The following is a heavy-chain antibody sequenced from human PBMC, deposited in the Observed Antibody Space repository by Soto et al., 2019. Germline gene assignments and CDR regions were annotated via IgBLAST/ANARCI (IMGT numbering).Heavy chain of an antibody. CDR1: GFTFSSYA. D-gene: IGHD6-19*01. CDR3: AKESSGWYDGHFDY. Sequence: GGSLRLSCAASGFTFSSYAMSWVRQAPGKGLEWVSSISGSGGFTYYADSVKGRFTISRDNSKNTLDLQMNSLRAEDTALYYCAKESSGWYDGHFDYWGQGILVTVSS. J-gene: IGHJ4*02. CDR2: ISGSGGFT. V-gene: IGHV3-23*01.